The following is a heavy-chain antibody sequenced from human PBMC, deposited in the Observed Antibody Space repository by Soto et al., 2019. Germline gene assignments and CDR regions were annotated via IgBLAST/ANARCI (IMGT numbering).Heavy chain of an antibody. CDR1: GFTFISYN. J-gene: IGHJ4*02. D-gene: IGHD4-17*01. V-gene: IGHV3-48*02. CDR2: ISRGSRVI. Sequence: GPLRLSGPGSGFTFISYNMNWVRQAPGKGLEWVSYISRGSRVIYYADSVKGRFTISRDDAKNSLYLQMNSLRDEDTAVYYCARRYGDYEGDDYWGQGTLVTVSS. CDR3: ARRYGDYEGDDY.